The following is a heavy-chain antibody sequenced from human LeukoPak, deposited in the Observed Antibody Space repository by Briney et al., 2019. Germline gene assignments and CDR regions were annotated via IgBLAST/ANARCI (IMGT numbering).Heavy chain of an antibody. CDR2: IYYSGSS. Sequence: PSETLSLTCTVSGGSISSSSYYWGWIRQPPGKGLEWIGSIYYSGSSNYNPSLKSRVTISVDTSENHFSLKLSSVTAADTAVYYCAREDRVTAQAGMDVWGQGTTVTVSS. V-gene: IGHV4-39*07. D-gene: IGHD3-10*01. CDR3: AREDRVTAQAGMDV. CDR1: GGSISSSSYY. J-gene: IGHJ6*02.